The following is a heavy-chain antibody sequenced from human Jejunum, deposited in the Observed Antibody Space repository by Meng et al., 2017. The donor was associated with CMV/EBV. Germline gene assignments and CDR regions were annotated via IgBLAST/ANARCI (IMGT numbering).Heavy chain of an antibody. CDR2: ISGSGYST. V-gene: IGHV3-23*01. CDR1: GFTFSTHA. Sequence: EVQLLGSGGGLGQPGGSLRLACAASGFTFSTHAMNWVRQAPGKGLEWVSAISGSGYSTYYADSVKGRFTISRDNSKNTLYLQMNSLTTEDTAVYYCARDRATLVEWLAWGQGTLVTVSS. CDR3: ARDRATLVEWLA. J-gene: IGHJ5*02. D-gene: IGHD6-19*01.